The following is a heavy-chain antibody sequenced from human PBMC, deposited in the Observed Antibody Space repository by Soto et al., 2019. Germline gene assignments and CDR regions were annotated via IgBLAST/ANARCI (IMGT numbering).Heavy chain of an antibody. D-gene: IGHD5-18*01. CDR1: GFTFSSFA. Sequence: PGGSLRLSCAASGFTFSSFAMSWVRQAPGKGLEWVSAIGGRGDDTDYADSVKGRFTISRDNSKNTLYLHMNSLRAEETAIYYCSGPGYSSQDYWGQGTLVTVSS. V-gene: IGHV3-23*01. J-gene: IGHJ4*02. CDR3: SGPGYSSQDY. CDR2: IGGRGDDT.